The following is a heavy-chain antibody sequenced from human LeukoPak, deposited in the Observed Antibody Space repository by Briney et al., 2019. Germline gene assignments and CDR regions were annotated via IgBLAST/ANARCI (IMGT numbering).Heavy chain of an antibody. J-gene: IGHJ4*02. Sequence: SVKVSCKASGGTFTSYAISWVRQAPGQGLEWMGRIIPILGIANYAQKFQGRVTITADKSTSTAYMELSSLRPEDTALYYCARGGVIVNLYYFDYWGQGTLVTVSS. D-gene: IGHD3-10*01. CDR3: ARGGVIVNLYYFDY. CDR2: IIPILGIA. CDR1: GGTFTSYA. V-gene: IGHV1-69*04.